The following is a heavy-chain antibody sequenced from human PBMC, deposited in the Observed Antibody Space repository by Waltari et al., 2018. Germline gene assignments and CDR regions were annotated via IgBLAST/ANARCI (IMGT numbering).Heavy chain of an antibody. CDR2: SYYSGST. V-gene: IGHV4-59*11. Sequence: QVQLQESGPGLVKPSETLSLTCTVSGGPISSHYWSWIRQPPGKGLEWIGYSYYSGSTNYNPSLKSRVTISVDTSKNQFSLKLSSVTAADTAVYYCARGVQGVIPLWGQGTLVTVSS. CDR1: GGPISSHY. CDR3: ARGVQGVIPL. D-gene: IGHD3-10*01. J-gene: IGHJ4*02.